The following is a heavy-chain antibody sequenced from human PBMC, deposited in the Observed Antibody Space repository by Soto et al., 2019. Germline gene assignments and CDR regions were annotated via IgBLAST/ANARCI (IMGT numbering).Heavy chain of an antibody. V-gene: IGHV1-3*05. CDR3: ARAVAVAADFDY. CDR2: INAGNGNT. Sequence: QVQLVQSGAEEKKPGASVKVSCKASGYTFTAYAMHWVRQAPGQRREWMGWINAGNGNTKYSQKFQGRVTITRDTSASTAYMELSSLRSEDTAVYYCARAVAVAADFDYWGQGTLVTVSS. J-gene: IGHJ4*02. CDR1: GYTFTAYA. D-gene: IGHD6-19*01.